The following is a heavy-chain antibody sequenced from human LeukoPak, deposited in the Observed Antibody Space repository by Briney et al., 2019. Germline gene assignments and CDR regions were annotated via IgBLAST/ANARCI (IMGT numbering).Heavy chain of an antibody. CDR2: ISAYNGNT. CDR1: GYTFTSYG. J-gene: IGHJ5*02. Sequence: ASVKVSCKASGYTFTSYGISWVRQAPGQGLEWMGWISAYNGNTNCAQKLQGRVTMTTDTSTSTAYMELRSLRSDDTAVYYCARDHPIAVAGTHWFDPWGQGTLVTVSS. V-gene: IGHV1-18*01. D-gene: IGHD6-19*01. CDR3: ARDHPIAVAGTHWFDP.